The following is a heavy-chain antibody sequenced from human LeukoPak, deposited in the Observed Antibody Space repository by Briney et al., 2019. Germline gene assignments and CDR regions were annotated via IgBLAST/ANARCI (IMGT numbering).Heavy chain of an antibody. Sequence: HGESLKISCKASGYNFSTYWIGWVRQMPGKGLEWMGIIFPGDSDTRYSPSFQGQVTISADKSINTAYLQWSSLKASDTAIYYCTRSAAADYWGQGTLVTVSS. V-gene: IGHV5-51*01. CDR1: GYNFSTYW. D-gene: IGHD6-13*01. CDR2: IFPGDSDT. J-gene: IGHJ4*02. CDR3: TRSAAADY.